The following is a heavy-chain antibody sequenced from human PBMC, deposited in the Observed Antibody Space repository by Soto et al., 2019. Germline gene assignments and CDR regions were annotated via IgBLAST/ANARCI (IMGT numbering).Heavy chain of an antibody. D-gene: IGHD3-10*01. CDR2: ISSSSSYI. Sequence: PGGSLRLSCAASGFTFSSYSMNWVRQAPGKGLEWVPSISSSSSYIYYADSVKGRFTISRDNAKNSLYLQMNSLRAEDTAVYYCARGAAYPGYYGSGRGWFDPWGQGTLVTVSS. CDR3: ARGAAYPGYYGSGRGWFDP. V-gene: IGHV3-21*01. J-gene: IGHJ5*02. CDR1: GFTFSSYS.